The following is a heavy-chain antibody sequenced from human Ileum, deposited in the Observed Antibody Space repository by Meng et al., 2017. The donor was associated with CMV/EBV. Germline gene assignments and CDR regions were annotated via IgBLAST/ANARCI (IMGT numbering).Heavy chain of an antibody. CDR1: GFTFSNAW. D-gene: IGHD3-3*01. CDR3: TTARDFWSGYYSY. Sequence: GESLKISCAASGFTFSNAWMSWVRQAPGKGLEWVGRIKSKTDGGTTDYAAPVKGRFTISRDDSKNTLYLQMSSLKTEDTGVYYCTTARDFWSGYYSYWGQGTLVTVSS. CDR2: IKSKTDGGTT. J-gene: IGHJ4*02. V-gene: IGHV3-15*01.